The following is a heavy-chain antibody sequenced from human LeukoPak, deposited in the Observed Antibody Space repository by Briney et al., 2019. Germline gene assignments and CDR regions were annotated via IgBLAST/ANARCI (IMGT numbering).Heavy chain of an antibody. CDR2: IKQDGSEK. D-gene: IGHD6-19*01. Sequence: GGSLRLSCAASGFTFSNYWMIWVRQAPGQGLEWVANIKQDGSEKSYVDSVKGRFTISRDNAKSSLYLQMNSLRAEDTAVYYCARARTSGDEALAGNYWGQGTLVTVSS. J-gene: IGHJ4*02. V-gene: IGHV3-7*01. CDR1: GFTFSNYW. CDR3: ARARTSGDEALAGNY.